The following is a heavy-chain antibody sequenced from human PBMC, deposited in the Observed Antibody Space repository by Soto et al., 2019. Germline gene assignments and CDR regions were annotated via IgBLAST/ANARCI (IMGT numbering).Heavy chain of an antibody. V-gene: IGHV3-23*01. CDR1: GFTFSSYA. D-gene: IGHD2-15*01. J-gene: IGHJ6*02. CDR3: AKCSPGIQGGYYYYGMDV. CDR2: ISGSGGST. Sequence: GGSLRLSCAASGFTFSSYAMSWVRQAPGKGLEWVSAISGSGGSTYYADSVKGRFTISRDNSKNTLYLQMNSLRAEDTAVYYCAKCSPGIQGGYYYYGMDVWGQGTTVTVSS.